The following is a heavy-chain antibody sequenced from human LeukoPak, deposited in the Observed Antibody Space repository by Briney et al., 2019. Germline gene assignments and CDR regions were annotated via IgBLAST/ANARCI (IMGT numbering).Heavy chain of an antibody. Sequence: GGSLRLSCAASGFTFSRYGMHWVRQAPGKGLEWVAVISYDGSNEYYADSVKGRFTISRDNSKNTLQLQMNSLRAEDTAVYYCAREGGVTYCGGDCYSNWFYPWGQGTLVTVSS. J-gene: IGHJ5*02. CDR3: AREGGVTYCGGDCYSNWFYP. D-gene: IGHD2-21*02. CDR1: GFTFSRYG. V-gene: IGHV3-30-3*01. CDR2: ISYDGSNE.